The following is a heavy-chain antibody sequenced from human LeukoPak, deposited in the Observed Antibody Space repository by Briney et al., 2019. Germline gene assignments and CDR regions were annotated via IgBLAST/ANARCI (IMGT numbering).Heavy chain of an antibody. D-gene: IGHD1-26*01. CDR3: ARDPYSGSYGNYYYYFMDV. CDR2: ISYDGSNK. V-gene: IGHV3-30*04. J-gene: IGHJ6*03. CDR1: GFTFSRYG. Sequence: PGGSLRLSCAASGFTFSRYGMHWVRQAPGKSLEWVTAISYDGSNKYYADSVKGRFTISRDNAKNSLHLQMNSLRAEDTAVYYCARDPYSGSYGNYYYYFMDVWGKGTTVTISS.